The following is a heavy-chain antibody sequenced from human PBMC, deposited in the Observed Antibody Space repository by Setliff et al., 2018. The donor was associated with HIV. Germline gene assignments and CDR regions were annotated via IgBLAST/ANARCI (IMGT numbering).Heavy chain of an antibody. CDR2: IYYSGST. D-gene: IGHD5-12*01. J-gene: IGHJ6*02. CDR3: ARDGGSGYDPSNYYYYGMDV. Sequence: LSLTCTVSGGSISSHYWSWIRQPPGKGLEWIGSIYYSGSTNYNPSLKSRVTISVDTSKNQFSLKLSSVTAADTAVYYCARDGGSGYDPSNYYYYGMDVWGQGTTVTVSS. V-gene: IGHV4-59*11. CDR1: GGSISSHY.